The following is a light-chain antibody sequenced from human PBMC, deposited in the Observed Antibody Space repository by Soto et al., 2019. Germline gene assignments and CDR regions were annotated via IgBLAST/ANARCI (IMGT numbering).Light chain of an antibody. V-gene: IGKV1-5*03. CDR2: KAS. J-gene: IGKJ4*01. CDR1: QSVSNW. Sequence: DIQMTQSPSTLSTSVGDRVTITCRASQSVSNWLAWFQQKPGQSPMLLIYKASTLETGVPSRFSGSGSGTEFTLTINSLQPDDSATYYCQHYLGYPFTFGGGTKVEIK. CDR3: QHYLGYPFT.